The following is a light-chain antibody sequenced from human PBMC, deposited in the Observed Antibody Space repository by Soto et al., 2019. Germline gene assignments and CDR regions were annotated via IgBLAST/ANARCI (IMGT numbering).Light chain of an antibody. CDR2: DAS. V-gene: IGKV1-33*01. CDR1: QDISNY. CDR3: XQYDNLPRT. Sequence: DIQMTQSPSSLSASVGDRVTITCQASQDISNYLNWYQQKPGKAPKLLIYDASNLETGVPSRFXXXXXGXXXXXXXXXXXXXDLATXXXXQYDNLPRTFGQGTKLEIK. J-gene: IGKJ2*01.